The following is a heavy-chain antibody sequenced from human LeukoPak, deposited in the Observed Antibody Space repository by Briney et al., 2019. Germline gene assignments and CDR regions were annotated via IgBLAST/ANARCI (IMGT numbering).Heavy chain of an antibody. D-gene: IGHD3-3*01. CDR3: AREYDFWSGYYTSGVRWFDP. Sequence: ASVKVSCKASGYTFTSYGISWVRQAPGQGLEWMGWISAYNGNTNYAQKLQGRVTMTTDTSTSTAYVELRSLRSDDTAVYYCAREYDFWSGYYTSGVRWFDPWGQGTLVTVSS. CDR1: GYTFTSYG. CDR2: ISAYNGNT. J-gene: IGHJ5*02. V-gene: IGHV1-18*01.